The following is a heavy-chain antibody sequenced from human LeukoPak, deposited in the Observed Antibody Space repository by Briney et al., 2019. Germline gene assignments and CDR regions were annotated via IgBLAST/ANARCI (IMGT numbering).Heavy chain of an antibody. Sequence: SETLSLTCTVSGGSISSYYWSWIRQPPGKGLEWIGYIYYSGSTNYNPSLKSRVTISVDTSKNQFSLKLSSMTAADTAVYYCARFRSAADHPDSWGQGTLVTVSS. V-gene: IGHV4-59*01. CDR2: IYYSGST. J-gene: IGHJ4*02. CDR3: ARFRSAADHPDS. D-gene: IGHD1-14*01. CDR1: GGSISSYY.